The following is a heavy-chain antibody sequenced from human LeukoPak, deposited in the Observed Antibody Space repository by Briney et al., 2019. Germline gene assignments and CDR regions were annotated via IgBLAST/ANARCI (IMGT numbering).Heavy chain of an antibody. D-gene: IGHD3-10*01. J-gene: IGHJ3*02. CDR1: GGTFSSYA. V-gene: IGHV1-69*06. CDR2: IIPIFGTA. Sequence: WASVKVSCKASGGTFSSYAISWVRQAPGQGLEWMGGIIPIFGTANYAQKFQGRVTITADKSTSTAYMELSSLRSEDTAVYYCARVAVVRGVIVRAFDIWGQGTMVTV. CDR3: ARVAVVRGVIVRAFDI.